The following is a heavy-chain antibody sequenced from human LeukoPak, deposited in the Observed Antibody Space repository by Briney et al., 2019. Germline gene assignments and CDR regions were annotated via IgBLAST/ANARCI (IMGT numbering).Heavy chain of an antibody. V-gene: IGHV3-64*04. CDR2: ISTNGGNT. CDR3: ARAHTMFWEFDAFDI. D-gene: IGHD3-10*02. Sequence: GGSLRLSCSASGFTFRSYVMHWVRQAPGKGLEYVSAISTNGGNTYYADSVKGRFTISRDNAKNSLFLQMNSLRDEDTAVYSCARAHTMFWEFDAFDIWGRGTKVTVSS. J-gene: IGHJ3*02. CDR1: GFTFRSYV.